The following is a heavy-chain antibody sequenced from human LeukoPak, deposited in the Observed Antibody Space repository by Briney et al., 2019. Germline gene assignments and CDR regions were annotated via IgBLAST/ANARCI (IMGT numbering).Heavy chain of an antibody. V-gene: IGHV4-61*02. CDR1: GGSINSGTYY. D-gene: IGHD3-16*01. Sequence: PSQTLSLTCNVSGGSINSGTYYWSWIRQPAGKGLEWIGRVYTSGSTNYNPSLKSRVTISLDTSKNQFSLKLSSVTAADTAVYYCARVGRYDYLWGTIMGDDAFDVWGQGTMVTVSS. CDR3: ARVGRYDYLWGTIMGDDAFDV. J-gene: IGHJ3*01. CDR2: VYTSGST.